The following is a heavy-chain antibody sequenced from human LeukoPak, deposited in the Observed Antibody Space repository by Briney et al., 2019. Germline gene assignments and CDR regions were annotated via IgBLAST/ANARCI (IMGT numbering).Heavy chain of an antibody. D-gene: IGHD3-10*01. J-gene: IGHJ3*02. CDR2: INPSGGST. V-gene: IGHV1-46*01. CDR1: VYTFTRYY. Sequence: ASVKVSCKASVYTFTRYYMHWVGQAGGQGVEGMGIINPSGGSTSYAQKFQGRVTMTRDTSTSTVYMELSSLRSEDTAVYYCARDPELGGHDAFDIWGQGTMVTVSS. CDR3: ARDPELGGHDAFDI.